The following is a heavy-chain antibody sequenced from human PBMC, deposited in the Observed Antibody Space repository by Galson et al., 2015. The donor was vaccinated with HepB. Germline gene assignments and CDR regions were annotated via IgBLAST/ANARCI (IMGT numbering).Heavy chain of an antibody. CDR3: AAGDSATGDYYYYGMDV. CDR2: IVVGSHNT. V-gene: IGHV1-58*01. CDR1: GFTFTSSA. D-gene: IGHD1-26*01. J-gene: IGHJ6*02. Sequence: SVKVSCKASGFTFTSSAVQWVRQARGQGLEWIGWIVVGSHNTNYAQKFQERVTITRDMSTSTAYMELSSLRPEDTAVYYCAAGDSATGDYYYYGMDVWGQGTPVTVSS.